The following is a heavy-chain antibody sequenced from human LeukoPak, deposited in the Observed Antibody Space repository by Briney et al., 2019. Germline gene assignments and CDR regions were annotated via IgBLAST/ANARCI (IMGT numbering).Heavy chain of an antibody. CDR3: ARRTYFDL. V-gene: IGHV4-59*08. CDR1: GGSISNYY. J-gene: IGHJ2*01. Sequence: PSETLSLTCPVSGGSISNYYWSWVRQPPGKGLEWIGYIYYSGSTTSNPSLKSRVTISVDTSKNQFSLKLSSVTAADTAVYYCARRTYFDLWGRGTLVTVSS. CDR2: IYYSGST.